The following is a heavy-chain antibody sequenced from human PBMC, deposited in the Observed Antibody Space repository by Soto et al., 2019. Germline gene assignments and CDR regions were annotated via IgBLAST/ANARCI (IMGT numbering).Heavy chain of an antibody. D-gene: IGHD2-2*01. J-gene: IGHJ4*02. CDR1: GYTFTSHD. Sequence: QVQLVQSGAEMKKPGASVKVSCKASGYTFTSHDINWMRQTTGQGLEWMGWMNPNSGHTNYAQKFQGRVTMTRDTSISTAYMELTILRSEDTAIYYCASDMSTNWGQGTLVTVSS. CDR2: MNPNSGHT. CDR3: ASDMSTN. V-gene: IGHV1-8*01.